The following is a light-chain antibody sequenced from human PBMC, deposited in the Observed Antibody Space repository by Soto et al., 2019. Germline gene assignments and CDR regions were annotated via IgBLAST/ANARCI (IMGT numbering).Light chain of an antibody. CDR1: QSVSSYY. CDR3: QQCGSSPWT. J-gene: IGKJ1*01. V-gene: IGKV3-20*01. Sequence: EIVLTQSPGTLSLSPGERATLSCRASQSVSSYYLAWYQQKPGQAPRLLIYAASSRATGIPDRFSGGGSGTDFTLTIRRLEPEDLAVYYCQQCGSSPWTFGQGKKVDI. CDR2: AAS.